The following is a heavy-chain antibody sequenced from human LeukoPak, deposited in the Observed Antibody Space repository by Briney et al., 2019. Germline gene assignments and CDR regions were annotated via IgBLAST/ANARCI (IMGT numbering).Heavy chain of an antibody. V-gene: IGHV4-59*01. CDR3: ARAPQDGSNWSHYFDH. Sequence: SETLSLTCTVSGGSISSYYWSWIRQPPGKGLEWIGYISYSGSTNFNPSLNNRVTISIDRSRNQFSLKLNSVTPADTAVYYCARAPQDGSNWSHYFDHWGRGALVTVSS. D-gene: IGHD6-13*01. CDR1: GGSISSYY. CDR2: ISYSGST. J-gene: IGHJ4*02.